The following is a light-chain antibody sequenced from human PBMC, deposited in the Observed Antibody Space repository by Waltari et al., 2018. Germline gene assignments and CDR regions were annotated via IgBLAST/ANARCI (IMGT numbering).Light chain of an antibody. V-gene: IGKV1-33*01. Sequence: DIQMTQSPSSLSASAGDRVTISCQASQDISSYLNWFQKKPGKAPKLLIFDASTLETGVPSRFSGSGSVKHFTFTITSLQPEDVATYFCQQYDDVPYTFGQGTKLEIK. CDR2: DAS. CDR3: QQYDDVPYT. CDR1: QDISSY. J-gene: IGKJ2*01.